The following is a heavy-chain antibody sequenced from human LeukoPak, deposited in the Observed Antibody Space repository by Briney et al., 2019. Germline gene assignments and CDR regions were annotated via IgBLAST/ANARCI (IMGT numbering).Heavy chain of an antibody. CDR1: GFAFSSYD. CDR2: IGTLDDT. D-gene: IGHD2-15*01. V-gene: IGHV3-13*01. CDR3: ARGLVVSGGSYYFDY. J-gene: IGHJ4*02. Sequence: GGSLRLSCAASGFAFSSYDMHWVRQATGKGLEWVSTIGTLDDTYSPGSVKDRFAISRENAKNSLYLQMHSLRAGDTAVYYCARGLVVSGGSYYFDYWGQGTLVTVSS.